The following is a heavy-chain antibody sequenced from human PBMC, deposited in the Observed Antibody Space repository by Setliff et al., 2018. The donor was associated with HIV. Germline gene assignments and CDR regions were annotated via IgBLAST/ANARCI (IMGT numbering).Heavy chain of an antibody. D-gene: IGHD1-26*01. J-gene: IGHJ6*02. Sequence: PGGSLRLSCAASGFPVSNNYVSWVRQAPGKGLEWVSIMYADAKTYYADSVKGRFIISRDNSRNTLYLQMNRLRPEDTALYYCATVGFSRTYYTTPYFYGLDVWGPGTTVTV. CDR3: ATVGFSRTYYTTPYFYGLDV. V-gene: IGHV3-66*01. CDR2: MYADAKT. CDR1: GFPVSNNY.